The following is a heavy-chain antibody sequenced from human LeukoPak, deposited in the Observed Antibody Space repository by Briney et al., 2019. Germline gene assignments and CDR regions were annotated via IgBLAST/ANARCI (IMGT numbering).Heavy chain of an antibody. CDR2: ISSSSSTI. D-gene: IGHD3-22*01. J-gene: IGHJ4*02. CDR3: ARDRYYDSSGYSVWYFDY. Sequence: GGSLRLSCAASGFTFSSYRMNWVRQAPGKGLEWVSYISSSSSTIYYADSVKGRFTISRDNAKNSLYLQMNSLRAEDTAVYYCARDRYYDSSGYSVWYFDYWGQGTLVTVSS. CDR1: GFTFSSYR. V-gene: IGHV3-48*01.